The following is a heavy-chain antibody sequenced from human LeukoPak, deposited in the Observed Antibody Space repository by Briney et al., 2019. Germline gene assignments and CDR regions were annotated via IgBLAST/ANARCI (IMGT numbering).Heavy chain of an antibody. CDR3: ARDRPATGYSSPSPFDP. J-gene: IGHJ5*02. CDR1: GGSISSGGYY. CDR2: IYHSGST. Sequence: PSETLSLTCTVSGGSISSGGYYWSWIRQPPGKGLEWIGYIYHSGSTYYNPSLKSRVTISVDRSKNQFSLKLSSVTAADTAVYYCARDRPATGYSSPSPFDPWGQGTLVTVSS. V-gene: IGHV4-30-2*01. D-gene: IGHD6-13*01.